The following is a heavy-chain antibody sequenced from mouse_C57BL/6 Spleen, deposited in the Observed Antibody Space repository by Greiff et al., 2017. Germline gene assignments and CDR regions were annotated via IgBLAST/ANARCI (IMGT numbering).Heavy chain of an antibody. CDR3: AKDYGSRFAY. D-gene: IGHD1-1*01. CDR1: GYTFTGYW. Sequence: QVQLQQSGAELMKPGASVKLSCKATGYTFTGYWIEWVKQRPGHGLEWIGEILPGSGSTNYNEKFKGKATLTADTSSNTAYMQLSSLTTEDSAVXSCAKDYGSRFAYWGQGTMVTVSA. CDR2: ILPGSGST. V-gene: IGHV1-9*01. J-gene: IGHJ3*01.